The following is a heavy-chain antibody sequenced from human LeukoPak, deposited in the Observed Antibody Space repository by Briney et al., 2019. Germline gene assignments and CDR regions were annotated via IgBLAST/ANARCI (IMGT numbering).Heavy chain of an antibody. D-gene: IGHD1-26*01. Sequence: GGSLRLSCAASGFTFSSYWMNWVRQAPGKGLEWVGNIKQDGSEKHYVDSVKGRLTISRDNAKNSLYLQMNSLRAEDTAVYYCARGGTYYGRADYWGQGTLVTVSS. CDR2: IKQDGSEK. J-gene: IGHJ4*02. CDR1: GFTFSSYW. V-gene: IGHV3-7*05. CDR3: ARGGTYYGRADY.